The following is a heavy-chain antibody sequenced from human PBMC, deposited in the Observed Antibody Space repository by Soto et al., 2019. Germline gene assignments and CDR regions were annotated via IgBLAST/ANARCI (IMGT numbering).Heavy chain of an antibody. Sequence: EVHLVESGGGLVQPGGSLRLSCAASGFTVSSKYMSWVRQAPGKGLEWVSLIQSGGPTYYADSVKGRFTISRDTSENTLHLKMDGRRAEPTAVYYGGREDVFCDGGRCYGVPLDVGGKGTRVTVSS. CDR3: GREDVFCDGGRCYGVPLDV. CDR1: GFTVSSKY. J-gene: IGHJ6*04. V-gene: IGHV3-66*01. D-gene: IGHD2-15*01. CDR2: IQSGGPT.